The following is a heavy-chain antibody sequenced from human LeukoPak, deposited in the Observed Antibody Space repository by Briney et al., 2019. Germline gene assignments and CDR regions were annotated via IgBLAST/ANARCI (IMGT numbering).Heavy chain of an antibody. Sequence: SETLSLTCTVSGGSISSYYWSWIRQPPGKGLEWIGYIYYSGSTNYNPSLKSRVTISVDTSKNQFSLKLSSVTAADTAVYYCARVTPEPYYYDTSGYYYHFDYRGQGTLVTVSS. V-gene: IGHV4-59*01. J-gene: IGHJ4*02. CDR1: GGSISSYY. CDR3: ARVTPEPYYYDTSGYYYHFDY. D-gene: IGHD3-22*01. CDR2: IYYSGST.